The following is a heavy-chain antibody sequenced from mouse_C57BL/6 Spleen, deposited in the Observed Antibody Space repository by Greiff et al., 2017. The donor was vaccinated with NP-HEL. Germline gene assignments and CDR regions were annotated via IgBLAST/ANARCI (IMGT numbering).Heavy chain of an antibody. V-gene: IGHV1-50*01. CDR2: IDPSDSYT. J-gene: IGHJ2*01. CDR3: ARRGLLRPYFDY. CDR1: GYTFTSYW. D-gene: IGHD2-3*01. Sequence: VQLQQPGAELVKPGASVKLSCKASGYTFTSYWMQWVKQRPGQGLEWIGEIDPSDSYTNYNQKFKGKATLTVDTSSSTAYMQLSSLTSEDSAVYYCARRGLLRPYFDYWGQGTTLTVSS.